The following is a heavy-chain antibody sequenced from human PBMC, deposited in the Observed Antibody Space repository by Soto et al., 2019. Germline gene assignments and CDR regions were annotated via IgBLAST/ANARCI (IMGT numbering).Heavy chain of an antibody. V-gene: IGHV3-30*18. D-gene: IGHD6-19*01. Sequence: PGGSLRLSCAASGFTFSSYGMHWVRQAPGKGLEWVAVISYDGSNKYYADSVKGRFTISRDNSKNTLYLQMNSLRAEDTAVYYWGKDLSSGWGGGSFDYWGQGTLVTVSS. CDR2: ISYDGSNK. CDR3: GKDLSSGWGGGSFDY. J-gene: IGHJ4*02. CDR1: GFTFSSYG.